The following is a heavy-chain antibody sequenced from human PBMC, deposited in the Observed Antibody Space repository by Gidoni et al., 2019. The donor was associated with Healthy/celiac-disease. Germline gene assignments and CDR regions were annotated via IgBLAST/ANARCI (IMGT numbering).Heavy chain of an antibody. V-gene: IGHV3-9*01. CDR3: AKGAEGYSYGYYFDY. CDR2: ISRNSGSI. J-gene: IGHJ4*02. CDR1: GFTFDDYA. Sequence: EVQLVESGGGLVQPGRSLRLSCAASGFTFDDYAMHWVRQAPGKGLGWVSGISRNSGSIGYADSVKGRFTISRDNAKNALYLQMNSLRAEDTALYYCAKGAEGYSYGYYFDYWGQGTLVTVSS. D-gene: IGHD5-18*01.